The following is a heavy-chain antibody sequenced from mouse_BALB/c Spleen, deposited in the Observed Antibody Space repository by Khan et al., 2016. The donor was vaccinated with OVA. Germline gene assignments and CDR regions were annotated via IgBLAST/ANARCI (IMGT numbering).Heavy chain of an antibody. CDR1: GFSLTDYA. V-gene: IGHV2-6-5*01. CDR3: AKDPPYYAMDY. J-gene: IGHJ4*01. Sequence: QVQLKESGPGLVAPSQSLSITCTVSGFSLTDYAVSWIRQPSGKGLEWLGVIWGGGSKYYNSALKSRLSISKDNSKSQVFLKMNSLQTDDTAMYYCAKDPPYYAMDYWGQGTSVTISS. CDR2: IWGGGSK.